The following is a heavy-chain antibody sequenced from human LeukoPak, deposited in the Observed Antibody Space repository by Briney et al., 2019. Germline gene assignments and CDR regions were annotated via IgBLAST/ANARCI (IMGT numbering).Heavy chain of an antibody. J-gene: IGHJ4*02. V-gene: IGHV3-64*01. D-gene: IGHD1-26*01. Sequence: GGSLSLSCAASGFTFSSYAMHWVRQAPGKGLEYVSAITSNGDKTYYGNSVKGRFTISRDNSKNTLYLQMGSLSIEDVAVYYCARGGATILFDYWGQGTLVTVSS. CDR2: ITSNGDKT. CDR3: ARGGATILFDY. CDR1: GFTFSSYA.